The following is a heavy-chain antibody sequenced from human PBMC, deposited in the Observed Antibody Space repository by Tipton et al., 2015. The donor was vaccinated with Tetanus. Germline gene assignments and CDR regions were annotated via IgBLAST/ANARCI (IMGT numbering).Heavy chain of an antibody. J-gene: IGHJ6*02. CDR2: MNLNSGNT. CDR1: GYTFASYD. V-gene: IGHV1-8*01. CDR3: GGGGAMVGGISPSNYYGMDV. D-gene: IGHD3-10*01. Sequence: QVQLVQSGAEVRKPGASVKVSCKASGYTFASYDINWVRQAAGQGLEWMGWMNLNSGNTAFAQKLQGRVTMTSDPSLSTAYGGLRRLISGGTAPFYCGGGGAMVGGISPSNYYGMDVWGQGTTVTVSS.